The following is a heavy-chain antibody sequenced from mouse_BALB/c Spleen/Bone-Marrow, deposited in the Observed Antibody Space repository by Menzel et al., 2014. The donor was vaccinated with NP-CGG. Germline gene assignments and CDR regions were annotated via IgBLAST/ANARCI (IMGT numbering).Heavy chain of an antibody. V-gene: IGHV1-77*01. CDR1: GYTFTDYV. CDR2: IYPGSGST. D-gene: IGHD1-1*01. CDR3: ARGYYGSSHYFDY. Sequence: VQLVESGPELVKPGASVKISCKASGYTFTDYVISWVKQRTGQGLEWIGEIYPGSGSTYYNEKFKGKATLTADKSSNTAYMQLSSLTSEDSAVYFCARGYYGSSHYFDYWGQGTTLTVSS. J-gene: IGHJ2*01.